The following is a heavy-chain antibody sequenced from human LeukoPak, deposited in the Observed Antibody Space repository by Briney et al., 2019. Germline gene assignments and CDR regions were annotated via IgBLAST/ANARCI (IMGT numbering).Heavy chain of an antibody. D-gene: IGHD3-10*01. CDR3: AKARGITMVRGIDY. CDR2: ISGSGGST. J-gene: IGHJ4*02. CDR1: GFTFSSYG. Sequence: GGTLRLSCAASGFTFSSYGMSWVRQAPGKGLEWVSAISGSGGSTYYADSVKGRFTISRDNSKNTLYLQMNSLRAEDTAVYYCAKARGITMVRGIDYWGQGTLVTVSS. V-gene: IGHV3-23*01.